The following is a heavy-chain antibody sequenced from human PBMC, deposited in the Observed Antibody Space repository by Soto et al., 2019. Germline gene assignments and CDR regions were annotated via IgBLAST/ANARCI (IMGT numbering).Heavy chain of an antibody. J-gene: IGHJ4*02. V-gene: IGHV3-33*01. D-gene: IGHD3-16*02. CDR2: IWYDGSNK. CDR1: GFTFSSYG. Sequence: QVQLVESGGGVVQPGRSLRLSCAASGFTFSSYGMHWVRQAPGKGLEWVAVIWYDGSNKYYADSVKGRFTISRDDSKNTLYLQMNSLRAEDTAVYYCARSPYDDIWGSDRYSLDYWGQGTLVTVSS. CDR3: ARSPYDDIWGSDRYSLDY.